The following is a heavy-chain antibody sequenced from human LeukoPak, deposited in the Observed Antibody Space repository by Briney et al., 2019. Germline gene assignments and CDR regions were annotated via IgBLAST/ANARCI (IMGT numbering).Heavy chain of an antibody. Sequence: SETLSLTCTVSGGSISSSSYYWGWIRQPPGKGLEWIGSIYYSGSTYYNPSLKSRVTISVDTSKNQFSLKLSSVTAADTAVYYCARPRYCSSTSCYGGFQHWGQGTLVTVSS. CDR1: GGSISSSSYY. J-gene: IGHJ1*01. V-gene: IGHV4-39*07. CDR2: IYYSGST. D-gene: IGHD2-2*01. CDR3: ARPRYCSSTSCYGGFQH.